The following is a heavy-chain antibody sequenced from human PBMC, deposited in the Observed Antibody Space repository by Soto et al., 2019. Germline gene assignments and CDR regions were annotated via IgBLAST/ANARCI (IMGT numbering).Heavy chain of an antibody. CDR1: GYTLTELS. V-gene: IGHV1-24*01. J-gene: IGHJ4*02. CDR3: ATHLFPASPAAWETFEPADY. CDR2: FDAEDGAA. D-gene: IGHD2-2*01. Sequence: GASVKASCKVSGYTLTELSMHWVRQAPGKGLEWMGVFDAEDGAASYAQNFQGRVTMTVDTATDTAYMEVTRLRSEDTAVYYSATHLFPASPAAWETFEPADYWGQGTHVSVSS.